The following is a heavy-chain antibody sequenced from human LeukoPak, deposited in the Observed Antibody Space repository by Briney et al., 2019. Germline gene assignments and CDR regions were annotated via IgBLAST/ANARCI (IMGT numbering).Heavy chain of an antibody. CDR2: TYYSGTT. Sequence: SETLSLTCAVSGGSISSSNWWSWVRQPPGKGLEWIGETYYSGTTNYNPSLKSRVTISVDKSRNQFSLKLSSVTAADTAVYYCAREDMGPYYYDSSGKDDAFDIWGQGTMVTVSS. J-gene: IGHJ3*02. CDR3: AREDMGPYYYDSSGKDDAFDI. D-gene: IGHD3-22*01. CDR1: GGSISSSNW. V-gene: IGHV4-4*02.